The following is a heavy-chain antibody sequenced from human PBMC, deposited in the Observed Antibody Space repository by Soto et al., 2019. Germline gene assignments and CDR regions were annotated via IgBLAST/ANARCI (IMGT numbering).Heavy chain of an antibody. V-gene: IGHV4-59*01. Sequence: SETLSLTCAVYGGSISSYYWSWIRQPPGKGLEWIGYIYYSGSTNYNPSLKSRVTISVDTSKNQFSLKLSSVTAADTAVCYCAREGRYSYGFDYWGQGTLVTVSS. J-gene: IGHJ4*02. CDR2: IYYSGST. CDR3: AREGRYSYGFDY. D-gene: IGHD5-18*01. CDR1: GGSISSYY.